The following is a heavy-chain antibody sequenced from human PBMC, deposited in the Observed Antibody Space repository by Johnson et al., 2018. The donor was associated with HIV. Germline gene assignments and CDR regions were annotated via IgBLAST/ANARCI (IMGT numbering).Heavy chain of an antibody. Sequence: QVQLVESGGGLVKPGGSLRLSCAASGFTFSDYYMSWIRQAPGQGLAWVSYISSSGSTIYYADSVMGRVPIPRDHAKNSLYLQMNSLRAEGTAVVYCAGGGAYSSASIGDAFDIWGQGTMVTVSS. CDR1: GFTFSDYY. CDR3: AGGGAYSSASIGDAFDI. CDR2: ISSSGSTI. D-gene: IGHD6-6*01. V-gene: IGHV3-11*01. J-gene: IGHJ3*02.